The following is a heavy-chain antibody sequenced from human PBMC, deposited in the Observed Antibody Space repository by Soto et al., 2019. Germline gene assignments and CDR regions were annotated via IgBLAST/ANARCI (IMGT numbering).Heavy chain of an antibody. CDR2: MYHTGST. D-gene: IGHD2-21*02. CDR3: ARDLWGYCGTDCYPLDV. J-gene: IGHJ6*02. V-gene: IGHV4-34*01. CDR1: GGSFSGYC. Sequence: PSETLSLTCAVYGGSFSGYCWTWIRQPPGTGLEWIGEMYHTGSTVYNPSFKSRVTISVDTSKNQFSLKLNSVTAADTAVYYCARDLWGYCGTDCYPLDVWGQGTTVTVSS.